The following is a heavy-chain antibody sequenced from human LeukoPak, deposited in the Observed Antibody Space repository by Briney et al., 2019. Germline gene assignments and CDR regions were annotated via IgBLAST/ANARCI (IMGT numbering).Heavy chain of an antibody. Sequence: PGGSLRLSCADSGFTFSSYSMNWVRQAPGKGLEWVSSITSSSSYIYYADSVKGRFTISRDHAKNSLYLQMNSLRAEDTAVYYCARDQSYTYGFDYWGQGTLVTVSS. CDR1: GFTFSSYS. D-gene: IGHD5-18*01. J-gene: IGHJ4*02. CDR2: ITSSSSYI. V-gene: IGHV3-21*01. CDR3: ARDQSYTYGFDY.